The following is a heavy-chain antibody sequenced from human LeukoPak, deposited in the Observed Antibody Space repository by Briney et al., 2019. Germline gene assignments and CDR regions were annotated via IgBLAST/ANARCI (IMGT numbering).Heavy chain of an antibody. J-gene: IGHJ5*02. CDR3: GRWGVNAGLDR. CDR2: IWPDGSDT. CDR1: GFTFSDYW. V-gene: IGHV3-7*01. D-gene: IGHD3-10*01. Sequence: PGGSLRLSCAASGFTFSDYWMAWVPKAPGRGRGWVANIWPDGSDTYHVDSVRGQFTISRDNAQNSLNLQMNSLRAEDSAVYYCGRWGVNAGLDRWGQGTLVTVSS.